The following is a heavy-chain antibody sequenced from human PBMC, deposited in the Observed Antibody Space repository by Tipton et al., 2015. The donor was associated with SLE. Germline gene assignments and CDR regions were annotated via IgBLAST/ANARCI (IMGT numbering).Heavy chain of an antibody. D-gene: IGHD4-17*01. CDR1: GFTFSSYW. CDR3: TRRYGARGNWWHFDL. J-gene: IGHJ2*01. Sequence: SLRLSCAASGFTFSSYWMSWVRQAPGKGLEWVGFIRSKAYGGTTEYAASVKGRFTISRDDSKSIAYLQMNSLKTEDTAVYYCTRRYGARGNWWHFDLWGRGTLVTVSS. V-gene: IGHV3-49*04. CDR2: IRSKAYGGTT.